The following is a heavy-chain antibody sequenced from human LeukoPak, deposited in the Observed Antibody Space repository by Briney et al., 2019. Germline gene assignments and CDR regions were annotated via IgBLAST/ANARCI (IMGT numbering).Heavy chain of an antibody. CDR3: ARGRYSSRSGGYYFDI. D-gene: IGHD2-2*01. V-gene: IGHV3-7*01. Sequence: GGSLRLSCVVSGFTLSSDWMSWVRQAPGKGLEWVANIKKDGIEKYYVESVKGRFTISRDNAKNSLYLQMNSLRAEDTAVYYCARGRYSSRSGGYYFDIWGQGTLVTVSS. J-gene: IGHJ4*02. CDR1: GFTLSSDW. CDR2: IKKDGIEK.